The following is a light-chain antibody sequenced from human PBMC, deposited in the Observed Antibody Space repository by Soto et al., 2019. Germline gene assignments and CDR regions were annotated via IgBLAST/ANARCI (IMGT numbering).Light chain of an antibody. Sequence: QSVLTQPASVSGSPGQSITISCTGTSSDVGGYNYVSWYQQHPGKAPKLMIYDVSNRPSGVSNRFSGSKSGNTASLTISGLQAEDEADYCSSYTSSSTLLYVFGTGTKVTV. CDR3: SSYTSSSTLLYV. V-gene: IGLV2-14*01. CDR2: DVS. CDR1: SSDVGGYNY. J-gene: IGLJ1*01.